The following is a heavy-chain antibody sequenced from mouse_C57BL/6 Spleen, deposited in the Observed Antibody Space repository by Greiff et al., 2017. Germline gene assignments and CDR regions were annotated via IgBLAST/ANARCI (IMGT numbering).Heavy chain of an antibody. CDR1: GFTFSDYY. CDR3: ARGSYYGNYGYFDV. V-gene: IGHV5-16*01. CDR2: INYDGSST. J-gene: IGHJ1*03. Sequence: EVKVEESEGGLVQPGSSMKLSCTASGFTFSDYYMAWVRQVPEKGLEWVANINYDGSSTYYLDSLKSSFIISRDNAKNILYMQMSSLKSEDTATYYCARGSYYGNYGYFDVWGTGTTVTVSS. D-gene: IGHD2-1*01.